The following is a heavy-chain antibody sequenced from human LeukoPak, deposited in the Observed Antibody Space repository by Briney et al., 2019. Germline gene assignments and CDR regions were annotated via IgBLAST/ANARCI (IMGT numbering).Heavy chain of an antibody. V-gene: IGHV1-18*04. J-gene: IGHJ4*02. CDR2: ISAYNGNT. CDR3: ARDVKRYFDWSSPEGTYLRFDY. CDR1: GYTFTSYG. Sequence: ASVKVSCTASGYTFTSYGISWVRQAPGQGLEWMGWISAYNGNTNYAEKLQGRVTMTPDTFTSTVYMELRSLRSDDTAVYYCARDVKRYFDWSSPEGTYLRFDYWGQGTLVTVSS. D-gene: IGHD3-9*01.